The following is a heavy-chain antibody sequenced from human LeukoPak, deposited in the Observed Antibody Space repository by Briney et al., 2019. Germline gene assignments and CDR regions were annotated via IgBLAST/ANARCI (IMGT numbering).Heavy chain of an antibody. CDR3: AEDRRHTDGWYAFDY. J-gene: IGHJ4*02. CDR1: GFALSVLA. CDR2: ISDSGDTT. D-gene: IGHD6-19*01. V-gene: IGHV3-23*01. Sequence: PGGSLRLSCAASGFALSVLAMGWVRQTPGKGLEWVSVISDSGDTTYYADSVKGRFTISRDNSKNTLYLQMNSLRAEDTAIYYCAEDRRHTDGWYAFDYWGQGTLDTVSS.